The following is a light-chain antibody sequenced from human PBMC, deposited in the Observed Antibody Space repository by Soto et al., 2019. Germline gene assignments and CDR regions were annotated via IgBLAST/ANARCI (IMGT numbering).Light chain of an antibody. V-gene: IGKV1-39*01. CDR3: QQSDVSPRT. CDR1: QSISSY. Sequence: DAHMTPSTSSLSASVGDRVPITCRASQSISSYLNWYQQRPGKAPNLLIYDATRLHSGVPPRFSGSGYGTDFTLTITSLQLEDFATYYCQQSDVSPRTFGQGAKVDVK. J-gene: IGKJ1*01. CDR2: DAT.